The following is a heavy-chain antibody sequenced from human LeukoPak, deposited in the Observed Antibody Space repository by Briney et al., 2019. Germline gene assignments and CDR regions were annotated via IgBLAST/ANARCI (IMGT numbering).Heavy chain of an antibody. CDR1: GYTFTSYA. D-gene: IGHD4-17*01. CDR2: INAGNGNT. J-gene: IGHJ4*02. CDR3: ARDYDYGDYVGDY. V-gene: IGHV1-3*01. Sequence: ASVKVSCKASGYTFTSYAMHWVRQAPGQRLEWMGWINAGNGNTKYSQKFQGRVTITRDTSASTAYMELSSLRSEDTAVYHCARDYDYGDYVGDYWGQGTLVTVSS.